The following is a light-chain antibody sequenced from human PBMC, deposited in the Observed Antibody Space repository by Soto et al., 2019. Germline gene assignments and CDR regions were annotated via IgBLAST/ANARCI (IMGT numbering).Light chain of an antibody. CDR1: QSVGNY. CDR3: QQRYIYVT. J-gene: IGKJ4*01. V-gene: IGKV3D-11*02. Sequence: EIVLTQSPATLSLSPGERATLSCRASQSVGNYLTWLQQKPGQAPRLLIYDASTRATGVPARFSGSGPGTDFTLTISSLEPEDFAVYYCQQRYIYVTFGGGTKV. CDR2: DAS.